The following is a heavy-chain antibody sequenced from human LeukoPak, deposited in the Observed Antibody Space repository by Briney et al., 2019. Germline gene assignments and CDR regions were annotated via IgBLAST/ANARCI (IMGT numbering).Heavy chain of an antibody. CDR3: ARDRGWYHADS. Sequence: GGSLRLSCAASGFTFSSSWMGWARQAPGKGLEWVANIKEDGSWKHYAVSVQGRFTISGDNAKDSLYLQMNSLRAEDTAVYYCARDRGWYHADSWGQGTLVTVSS. CDR2: IKEDGSWK. CDR1: GFTFSSSW. J-gene: IGHJ4*02. D-gene: IGHD6-19*01. V-gene: IGHV3-7*01.